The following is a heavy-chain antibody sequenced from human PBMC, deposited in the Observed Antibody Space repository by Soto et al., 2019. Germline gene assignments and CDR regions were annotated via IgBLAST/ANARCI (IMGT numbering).Heavy chain of an antibody. V-gene: IGHV3-15*01. Sequence: GGSLRLSCAASGFTFSSYGMHWVRQAPGKGLEWVARIKSKADGGTTHYAIPVKDRFIISRDDSKNTLYLQMNSLKTEDTAVYYCCDGMDVWGQGTTVTVSS. J-gene: IGHJ6*02. CDR3: CDGMDV. CDR1: GFTFSSYG. CDR2: IKSKADGGTT.